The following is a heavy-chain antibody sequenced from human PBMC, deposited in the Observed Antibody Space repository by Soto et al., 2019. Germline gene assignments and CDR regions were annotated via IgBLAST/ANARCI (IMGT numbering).Heavy chain of an antibody. V-gene: IGHV4-34*01. D-gene: IGHD2-2*01. J-gene: IGHJ4*02. Sequence: SLSLTCAVYGGSFSGYYWSWIRQPPGKGLEWIGEINHSGSTNYNPSLKSRVTISVDTSKNQFSLKLSSVTAADTAVYYCASLRRSLEGVPAAMMKVDYWGQGTLVTVSS. CDR1: GGSFSGYY. CDR3: ASLRRSLEGVPAAMMKVDY. CDR2: INHSGST.